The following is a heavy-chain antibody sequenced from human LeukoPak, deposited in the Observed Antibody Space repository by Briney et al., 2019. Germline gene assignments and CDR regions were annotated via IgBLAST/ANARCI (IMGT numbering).Heavy chain of an antibody. Sequence: PSETLSLTCTVSGGSISSYYWSWIRQPAGKGLEWIGRIYTSGSTNYNPSLKSRVTMSVDTSKNQFSLKLSSVTAADTAVYYCARHRSAARVGGNSLDYYYYYMDVWGEGTTVTVSS. D-gene: IGHD4-23*01. CDR3: ARHRSAARVGGNSLDYYYYYMDV. J-gene: IGHJ6*03. CDR2: IYTSGST. V-gene: IGHV4-4*07. CDR1: GGSISSYY.